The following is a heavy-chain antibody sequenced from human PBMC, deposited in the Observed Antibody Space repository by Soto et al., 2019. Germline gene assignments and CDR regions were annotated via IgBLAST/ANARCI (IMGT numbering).Heavy chain of an antibody. D-gene: IGHD6-13*01. CDR3: ARPGIAAAGTSGYYYYYGMDV. CDR1: GVSFSGYY. V-gene: IGHV4-34*01. CDR2: INHSGST. Sequence: PSETLSLTCAVYGVSFSGYYWSWIRQPPGKGLEWIGEINHSGSTNYNPSLKSRVTISVDTSKNQFPLKLSSVTAADTAVYYCARPGIAAAGTSGYYYYYGMDVWGQGTTVTVSS. J-gene: IGHJ6*02.